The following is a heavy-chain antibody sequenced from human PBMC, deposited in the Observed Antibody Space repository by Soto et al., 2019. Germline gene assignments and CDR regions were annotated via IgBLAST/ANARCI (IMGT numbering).Heavy chain of an antibody. V-gene: IGHV1-69*02. CDR1: GGTFSSYP. Sequence: QVQLVQSGAEVKKPGSSVKVSCKASGGTFSSYPISWVRQAPGQGLEWMGRIIPILDITDYAQRFQGRVTITADKSTSTAYMELSSLSSDTAVYYCARPTSTGTTSGYYFDYWGQGTLVTVSS. D-gene: IGHD1-7*01. CDR3: ARPTSTGTTSGYYFDY. J-gene: IGHJ4*02. CDR2: IIPILDIT.